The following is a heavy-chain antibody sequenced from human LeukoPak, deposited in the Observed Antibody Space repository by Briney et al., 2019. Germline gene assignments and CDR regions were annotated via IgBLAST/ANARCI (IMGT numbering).Heavy chain of an antibody. CDR3: ARDLSFSGYERPFDY. Sequence: GGSLRLSCAASGFTFSSYSMNWVRQAPGKGLEWVSSISSSSSYIYYADSVKGRFTISRDNAKNSQYLQMNSLRAEDTAVYYCARDLSFSGYERPFDYWGQGTLVTVSS. D-gene: IGHD5-12*01. CDR2: ISSSSSYI. J-gene: IGHJ4*02. V-gene: IGHV3-21*01. CDR1: GFTFSSYS.